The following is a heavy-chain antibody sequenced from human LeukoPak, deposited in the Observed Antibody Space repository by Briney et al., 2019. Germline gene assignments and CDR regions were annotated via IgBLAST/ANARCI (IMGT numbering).Heavy chain of an antibody. CDR3: ARLRPPYCSSTSCQGGWFDP. CDR2: IHYSGST. D-gene: IGHD2-2*01. J-gene: IGHJ5*02. V-gene: IGHV4-39*01. CDR1: GGSISSSTYY. Sequence: PSETLSLTCTVSGGSISSSTYYWGWIRQPPGKGLEWIGSIHYSGSTYYNSPLKSRVTISVDTSKNQFSLKLSSVTAADTAVYYCARLRPPYCSSTSCQGGWFDPWGQGTLVTVSS.